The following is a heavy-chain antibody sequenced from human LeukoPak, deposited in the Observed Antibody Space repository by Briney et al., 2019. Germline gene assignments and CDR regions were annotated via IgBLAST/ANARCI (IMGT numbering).Heavy chain of an antibody. CDR2: IKQDGSEK. J-gene: IGHJ4*02. D-gene: IGHD4-17*01. V-gene: IGHV3-7*01. CDR1: GFTFNNFR. Sequence: GGSLRLSCAASGFTFNNFRMNWVRQAPGKGLEWVANIKQDGSEKYYVDSVKGRFTISRDNAKNSLFLQMNSLRDEDTAVYYCAREGPGLDYGDYVWDYWGQGTLVTVSS. CDR3: AREGPGLDYGDYVWDY.